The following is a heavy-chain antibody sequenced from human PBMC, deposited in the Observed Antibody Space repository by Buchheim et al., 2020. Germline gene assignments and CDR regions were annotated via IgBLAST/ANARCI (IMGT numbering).Heavy chain of an antibody. V-gene: IGHV3-48*01. J-gene: IGHJ4*02. Sequence: EVQLVESGGGLIQPGGSLRLSCAVSGFIFSSYSMNWVRQAPGKGLEWVSYISSSSSTIYYADSVKGRFIISRDNAKNSLYLQMNSLRAEDTALYYCARDVGGRVGDYWGQGTL. CDR2: ISSSSSTI. CDR3: ARDVGGRVGDY. D-gene: IGHD2-15*01. CDR1: GFIFSSYS.